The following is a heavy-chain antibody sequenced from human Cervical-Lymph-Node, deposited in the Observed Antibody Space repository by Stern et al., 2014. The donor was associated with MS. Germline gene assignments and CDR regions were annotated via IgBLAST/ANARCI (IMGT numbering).Heavy chain of an antibody. J-gene: IGHJ4*02. V-gene: IGHV2-26*01. Sequence: QITLKESGPVLVKPTETLTLTCTVSGFSLSNTRMGVSWIRQPPGKALEWLAHIFAEDRKFYSTTLKPRLTISKDTSKSQVVLTMTNMNPLDTGTYYCARTFYSGSYIHFANWGQGTLVTVSS. CDR3: ARTFYSGSYIHFAN. D-gene: IGHD1-26*01. CDR1: GFSLSNTRMG. CDR2: IFAEDRK.